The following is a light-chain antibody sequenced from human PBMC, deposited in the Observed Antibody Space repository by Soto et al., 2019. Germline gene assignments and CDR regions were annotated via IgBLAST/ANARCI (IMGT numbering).Light chain of an antibody. CDR2: GAS. CDR1: QSVSSSY. Sequence: EIVLTQSPGTLSLSPGERATLSCRASQSVSSSYLAWYQQKPGQALRLLIYGASSRATGIPDRFSGSGSGTDFTLIISRLEPEDFAVYYCQQYGSSPRTFGQGTKVEIK. V-gene: IGKV3-20*01. CDR3: QQYGSSPRT. J-gene: IGKJ1*01.